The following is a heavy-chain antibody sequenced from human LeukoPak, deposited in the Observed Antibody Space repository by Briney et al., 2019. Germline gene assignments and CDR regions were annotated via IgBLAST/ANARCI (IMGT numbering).Heavy chain of an antibody. Sequence: ASETLSLTCTVSGGSISSYYWSWIRQPPGKGLEWIGYIYYSGSTNYNPSLKSRVTISVDTSKNQFSLKLSSVTAADTAVYYCARDLPRVGFDPWGQGTLVTVSS. V-gene: IGHV4-59*12. D-gene: IGHD2-15*01. J-gene: IGHJ5*02. CDR3: ARDLPRVGFDP. CDR2: IYYSGST. CDR1: GGSISSYY.